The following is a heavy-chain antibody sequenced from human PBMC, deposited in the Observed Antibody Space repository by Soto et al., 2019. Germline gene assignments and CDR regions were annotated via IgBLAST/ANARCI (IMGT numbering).Heavy chain of an antibody. CDR2: INHSGST. CDR1: GGSFSGYY. CDR3: ARGGPYCTNGVCYKRYYYYMDV. D-gene: IGHD2-8*01. V-gene: IGHV4-34*01. Sequence: SETLSLTCAVYGGSFSGYYWSWIRQPPGKGLEWIGEINHSGSTNYNPSLKSRVTISVDTSKNQFSLKLSSVTAADTAVYYCARGGPYCTNGVCYKRYYYYMDVWGKGTTVTVSS. J-gene: IGHJ6*03.